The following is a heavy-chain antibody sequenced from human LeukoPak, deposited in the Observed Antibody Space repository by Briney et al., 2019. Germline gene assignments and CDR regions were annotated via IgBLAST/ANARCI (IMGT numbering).Heavy chain of an antibody. CDR3: AKSSNYDILTGYSDY. J-gene: IGHJ4*02. D-gene: IGHD3-9*01. CDR1: GFTFSSYA. V-gene: IGHV3-23*01. Sequence: PGGSLRLSCAASGFTFSSYAMSWVRQAPGKGLEWVSIISGSGGGTYYADSVKGRFTISRDNSKNTLYLQMNSLRAEDTAVYYCAKSSNYDILTGYSDYWGQGTLVTVSS. CDR2: ISGSGGGT.